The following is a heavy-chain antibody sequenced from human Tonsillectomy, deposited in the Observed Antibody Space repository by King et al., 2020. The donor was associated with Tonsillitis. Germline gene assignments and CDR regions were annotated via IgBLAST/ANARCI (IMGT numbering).Heavy chain of an antibody. V-gene: IGHV3-23*04. Sequence: VQLVESGGGLVKPGGSLRLSCAAYGFTFSSYAMSWVRQAPGKGLWVSAISGSGGSTYYADSVKGRFTISRDNSKNTLYLQMNSLRAEETAVYYCAKKGMGDFWSGYYMDFDYWGQGTLVTVSS. D-gene: IGHD3-3*01. CDR3: AKKGMGDFWSGYYMDFDY. J-gene: IGHJ4*02. CDR1: GFTFSSYA. CDR2: ISGSGGST.